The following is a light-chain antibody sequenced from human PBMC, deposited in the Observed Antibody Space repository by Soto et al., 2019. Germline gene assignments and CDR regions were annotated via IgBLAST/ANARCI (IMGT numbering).Light chain of an antibody. CDR1: SSDVGGYNY. V-gene: IGLV2-14*01. Sequence: QSVLTQPASLSGSPGQSITISCTGTSSDVGGYNYVSWYQQHPGKAPKLMIYEVTNRPSGVSDRFSGSKSGNTASLTISELQAEDEADYYCSSYTSSSTQVFGGGTKVTVL. CDR2: EVT. J-gene: IGLJ2*01. CDR3: SSYTSSSTQV.